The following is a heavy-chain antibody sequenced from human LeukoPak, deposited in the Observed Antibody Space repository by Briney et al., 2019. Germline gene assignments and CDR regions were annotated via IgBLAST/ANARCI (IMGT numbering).Heavy chain of an antibody. CDR3: ARVPGILGDYYYGMDV. Sequence: GGSLRLSCAASGFTFSSYEMNWVRQAPGKGLEWVSYISSSGSTIYYADSVKGRFTISRDNAKNSLYLPMNSLRAEDTAVYYCARVPGILGDYYYGMDVWGKGTTVTVSS. J-gene: IGHJ6*04. D-gene: IGHD1-1*01. CDR2: ISSSGSTI. V-gene: IGHV3-48*03. CDR1: GFTFSSYE.